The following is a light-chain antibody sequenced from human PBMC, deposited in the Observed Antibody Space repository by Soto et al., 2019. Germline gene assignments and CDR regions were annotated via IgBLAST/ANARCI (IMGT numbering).Light chain of an antibody. CDR2: AXS. CDR3: QQYYSCPWT. Sequence: DIQVTQSPSSVSASVGDRVTITCRASQDIVAYLAFDQHKPGRAXXXXIXAXSXFQSLVPXRFSGSGAGIDFTLTINSLQPEDFSTYYCQQYYSCPWTFGQGTKVDIK. V-gene: IGKV1-16*01. J-gene: IGKJ1*01. CDR1: QDIVAY.